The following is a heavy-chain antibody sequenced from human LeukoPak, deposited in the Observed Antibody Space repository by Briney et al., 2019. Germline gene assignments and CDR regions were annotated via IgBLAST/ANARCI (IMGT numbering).Heavy chain of an antibody. CDR2: INTDGSST. D-gene: IGHD2-2*01. J-gene: IGHJ3*02. V-gene: IGHV3-74*01. Sequence: PGGSLRLSCAASGFTFSSYSMNWVRQAPGKGLVWVSRINTDGSSTSYADSVKGRFTISRDNAKNTLYLQMNSLRAEDTAVYYCARDPDCSSASCYGLRAFDIWGQGTMVTVSS. CDR1: GFTFSSYS. CDR3: ARDPDCSSASCYGLRAFDI.